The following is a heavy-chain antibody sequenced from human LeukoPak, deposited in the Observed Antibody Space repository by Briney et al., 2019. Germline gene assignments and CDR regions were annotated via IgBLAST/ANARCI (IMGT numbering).Heavy chain of an antibody. CDR1: GGSISNDYYY. J-gene: IGHJ3*02. CDR2: IYHSGST. Sequence: SETLSLTCNVFGGSISNDYYYWSWIRQPSGKGLEWIGYIYHSGSTYYNPSLKSRVTISVDTSKNQFSLKLSSVTAADTAVYYCARWSYSYAFDIWGQGTMVTVSS. CDR3: ARWSYSYAFDI. V-gene: IGHV4-30-4*01. D-gene: IGHD1-26*01.